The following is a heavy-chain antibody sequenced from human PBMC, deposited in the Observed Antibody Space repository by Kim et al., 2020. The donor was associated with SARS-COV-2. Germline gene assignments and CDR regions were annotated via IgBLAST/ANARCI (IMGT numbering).Heavy chain of an antibody. V-gene: IGHV3-23*01. CDR3: AKEGLTYCGGDCSSEYFQH. Sequence: GGSLRLSCAASGFTFSRYAMSWVRQAPGKGLEWVSAISGSGGSTYYADSVKGRFTISRDNSKNTLYLQMNSLRAEDTAVYYCAKEGLTYCGGDCSSEYFQHWGQGTLVTVSS. CDR2: ISGSGGST. D-gene: IGHD2-21*02. CDR1: GFTFSRYA. J-gene: IGHJ1*01.